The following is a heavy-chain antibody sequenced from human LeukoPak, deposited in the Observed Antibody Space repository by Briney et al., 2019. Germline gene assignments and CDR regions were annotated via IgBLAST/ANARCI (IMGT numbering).Heavy chain of an antibody. CDR2: MNPNSGNT. V-gene: IGHV1-8*01. J-gene: IGHJ6*03. CDR1: GYTFTSYD. D-gene: IGHD6-13*01. Sequence: GASVKVSCKASGYTFTSYDINWVRQATGQGLEWMGWMNPNSGNTGYAQKFQGRVTMTRNTSISTAYMELSSLRSEDTAVYYCARGPPYSSSWFSYYYYYMDVWGKGTTVTVSS. CDR3: ARGPPYSSSWFSYYYYYMDV.